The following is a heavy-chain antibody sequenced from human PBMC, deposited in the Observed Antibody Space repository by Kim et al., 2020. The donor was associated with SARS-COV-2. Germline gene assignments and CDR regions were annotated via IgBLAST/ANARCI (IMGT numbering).Heavy chain of an antibody. CDR2: INHSGST. D-gene: IGHD1-7*01. Sequence: SETLSLTCAVYGGSFSGYYWSWIRQPPGKGLEWIGEINHSGSTNYNPSLKSRVTISVDTSKNQFSLKLSSVTAADTAVYYCARVAGVELRNFDYWGQGTLVTVSS. V-gene: IGHV4-34*01. CDR3: ARVAGVELRNFDY. J-gene: IGHJ4*02. CDR1: GGSFSGYY.